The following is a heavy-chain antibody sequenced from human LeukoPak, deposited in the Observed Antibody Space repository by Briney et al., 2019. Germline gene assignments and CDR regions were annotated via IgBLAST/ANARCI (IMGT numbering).Heavy chain of an antibody. J-gene: IGHJ4*02. D-gene: IGHD1-26*01. Sequence: PSETLSLTCSVSGASITNYYWSWIRQAPGKGLEWIGYIYYSGNTNTYNPSLKSRATVSLYTSRKYFSLELRSVTAADTAVYYCARGGSYGAYLDYWGQGALVIVSS. CDR3: ARGGSYGAYLDY. CDR1: GASITNYY. CDR2: IYYSGNT. V-gene: IGHV4-59*01.